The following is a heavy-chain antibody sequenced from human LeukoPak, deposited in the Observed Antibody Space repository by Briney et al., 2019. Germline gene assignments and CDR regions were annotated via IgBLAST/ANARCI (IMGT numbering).Heavy chain of an antibody. Sequence: PSETLSLTCTVPGGSISTNSYYWGCIRQPPGKGLKWIGSIYHSGRTYYNPSLKSRVTISVDTSKNQFSLKLSSVTAADTAVYYCARDILLVGSNPDDYWGQGTLVSVSS. CDR3: ARDILLVGSNPDDY. D-gene: IGHD1-26*01. V-gene: IGHV4-39*02. CDR2: IYHSGRT. J-gene: IGHJ4*02. CDR1: GGSISTNSYY.